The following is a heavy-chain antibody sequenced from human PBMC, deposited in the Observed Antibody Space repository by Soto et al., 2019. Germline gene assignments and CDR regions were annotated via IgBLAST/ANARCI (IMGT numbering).Heavy chain of an antibody. CDR3: ARGGLGLGNFHFDY. CDR2: INQSGST. Sequence: SETLSLTCAVYGGSFSGHYWSWIRQTPGKGLEWIGEINQSGSTNYNPSLKSRVTISIDTSKNQFSLKLSSVTAADTAVYYCARGGLGLGNFHFDYWGQGTLVTVSS. D-gene: IGHD6-19*01. V-gene: IGHV4-34*01. CDR1: GGSFSGHY. J-gene: IGHJ4*02.